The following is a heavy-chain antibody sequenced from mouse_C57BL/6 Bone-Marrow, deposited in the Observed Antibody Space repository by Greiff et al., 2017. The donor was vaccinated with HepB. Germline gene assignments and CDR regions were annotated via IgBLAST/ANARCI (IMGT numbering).Heavy chain of an antibody. CDR2: IYPGDGDT. CDR1: GYAFSSSW. J-gene: IGHJ2*01. CDR3: ARRDGEGFDY. V-gene: IGHV1-82*01. D-gene: IGHD3-3*01. Sequence: VQGVESGPELVKPGASVKISCKASGYAFSSSWMNWVKQRPGKGLEWIGRIYPGDGDTNYNGKFKGKATLTADKSSSTAYMQLSSLTSEDSAVYFCARRDGEGFDYWGQGTTLTVSS.